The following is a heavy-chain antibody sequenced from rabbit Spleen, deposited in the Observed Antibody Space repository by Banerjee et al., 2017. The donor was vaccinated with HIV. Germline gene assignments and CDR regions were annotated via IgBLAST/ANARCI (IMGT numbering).Heavy chain of an antibody. CDR1: GFSFSSGAD. CDR3: ARDTSSSFSSYGMDL. J-gene: IGHJ6*01. Sequence: QEQLEESGGDLVKPGASLALTCTASGFSFSSGADMCWVRQAPGKGLEWIACIDSGSSGFTYFATWAKGRFTISKTSSTTVTLQMTRLTAADTATYFCARDTSSSFSSYGMDLWGQGTLVTVS. D-gene: IGHD1-1*01. V-gene: IGHV1S45*01. CDR2: IDSGSSGFT.